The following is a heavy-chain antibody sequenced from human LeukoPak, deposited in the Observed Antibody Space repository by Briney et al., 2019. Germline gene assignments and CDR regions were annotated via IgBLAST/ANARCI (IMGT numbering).Heavy chain of an antibody. CDR3: VSMASGSFVY. Sequence: PSETLSLTCTVSGGSISSYYWSWIRQPPGKGLEWIGYIYYSGSTNYNPSLKSRVAMSVDTSKNQFSLQVSSVTAADTAVYYCVSMASGSFVYWGQGTLVTVSS. J-gene: IGHJ4*02. CDR2: IYYSGST. V-gene: IGHV4-59*12. CDR1: GGSISSYY. D-gene: IGHD3-10*01.